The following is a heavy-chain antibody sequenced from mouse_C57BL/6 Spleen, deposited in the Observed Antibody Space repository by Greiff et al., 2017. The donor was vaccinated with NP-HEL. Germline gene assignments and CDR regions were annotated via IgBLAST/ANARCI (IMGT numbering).Heavy chain of an antibody. V-gene: IGHV1-55*01. CDR2: IYPGSGST. CDR1: GYTFTSYW. J-gene: IGHJ2*01. CDR3: AREGGVVAPDY. Sequence: VKLQQPGAELVKPGASVKMSCKASGYTFTSYWITWVKQRPGQGLEWIGDIYPGSGSTNYNEKFKSKATLTVDTSSSTAYMQLSSLTSEDSAVYYCAREGGVVAPDYWGQGTTLTVSS. D-gene: IGHD1-1*01.